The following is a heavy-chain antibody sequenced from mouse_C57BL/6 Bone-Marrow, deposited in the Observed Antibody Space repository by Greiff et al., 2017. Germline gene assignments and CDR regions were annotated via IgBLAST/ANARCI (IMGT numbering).Heavy chain of an antibody. CDR2: ISYDGSN. V-gene: IGHV3-6*01. D-gene: IGHD2-3*01. CDR1: GYSITSGYY. CDR3: SRGDDGYYFDY. J-gene: IGHJ2*01. Sequence: EVQLQESGPGLVKPSQSLSLTCYVTGYSITSGYYWNWIRQFPGNKLEWMGYISYDGSNNYNPSLKKRISITRDTYKNQFFLKLNSVTNEETATYYCSRGDDGYYFDYWGQGTTLTVSS.